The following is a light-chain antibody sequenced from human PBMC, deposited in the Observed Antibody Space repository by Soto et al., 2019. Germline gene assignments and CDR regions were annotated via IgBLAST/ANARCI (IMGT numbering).Light chain of an antibody. CDR2: GAS. CDR1: QSVGST. J-gene: IGKJ4*02. V-gene: IGKV3-15*01. CDR3: QQYSSSLT. Sequence: EIFMTQSPAILSVFPGERVILSCRASQSVGSTLAWYQQKPGQAPRLLIRGASTRATGVPARFSGSGSGTEFTLTISSLQSEDFAVYYCQQYSSSLTFGGGTTLEIK.